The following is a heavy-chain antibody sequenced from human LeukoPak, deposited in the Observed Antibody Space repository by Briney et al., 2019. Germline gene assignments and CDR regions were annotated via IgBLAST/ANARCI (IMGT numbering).Heavy chain of an antibody. CDR2: IYYGGST. CDR1: GGSMSSSSYY. D-gene: IGHD3-10*01. Sequence: SETLSLTCTVSGGSMSSSSYYWGWIRQPPGKGLEWIGSIYYGGSTYYNPSLKSRVTISVDTSKNQFSLKLSSVTAADTAVFYCARLKMVRGVFDYWGQGTLVTVSS. V-gene: IGHV4-39*01. J-gene: IGHJ4*02. CDR3: ARLKMVRGVFDY.